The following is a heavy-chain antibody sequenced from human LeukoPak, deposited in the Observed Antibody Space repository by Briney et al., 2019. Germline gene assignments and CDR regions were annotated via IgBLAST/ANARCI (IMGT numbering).Heavy chain of an antibody. CDR1: GFTFSSYE. V-gene: IGHV3-48*03. Sequence: GGSLRLSCAVSGFTFSSYEMTWVRQAPGKGLEWVSYIGLGGSNIYYADSVRGRFTISRDNAKNSLYLQMNSLRAEDTAVYYCARDAGSSVRGIFDYWGRGTLVTVSS. D-gene: IGHD2-2*01. J-gene: IGHJ4*02. CDR2: IGLGGSNI. CDR3: ARDAGSSVRGIFDY.